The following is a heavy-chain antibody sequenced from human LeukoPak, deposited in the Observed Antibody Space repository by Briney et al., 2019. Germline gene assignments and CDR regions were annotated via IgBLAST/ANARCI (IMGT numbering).Heavy chain of an antibody. CDR1: GGSISSSSYY. CDR3: ARQNSRFGDCYDY. Sequence: PSETLSLTCTVSGGSISSSSYYWGWIRQPPGQGLEWIGSIYYSGSTYYNPSLKSRVTISVDTSKNQFSLKLSSVTAADTAVYYCARQNSRFGDCYDYWGQGTLVTVSS. J-gene: IGHJ4*02. CDR2: IYYSGST. D-gene: IGHD2-21*01. V-gene: IGHV4-39*01.